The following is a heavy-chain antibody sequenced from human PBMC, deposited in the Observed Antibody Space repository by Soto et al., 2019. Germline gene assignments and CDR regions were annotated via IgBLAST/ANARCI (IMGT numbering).Heavy chain of an antibody. D-gene: IGHD4-17*01. CDR2: VSGSGGST. CDR3: AREDYGDSRYNWFDP. J-gene: IGHJ5*02. Sequence: EVQLLESGGGLVQPGGSLRLSCAASGFTFSSYAMSWVRQAPGKGLEWVSAVSGSGGSTYYADSVKGRFTISRDNSETTLYLQMNSLRAEDTAVYYCAREDYGDSRYNWFDPWGHGTRVTVS. CDR1: GFTFSSYA. V-gene: IGHV3-23*01.